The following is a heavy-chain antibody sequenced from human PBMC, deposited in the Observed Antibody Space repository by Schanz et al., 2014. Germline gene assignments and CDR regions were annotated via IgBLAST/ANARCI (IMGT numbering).Heavy chain of an antibody. CDR1: GYIFGSHG. J-gene: IGHJ3*02. V-gene: IGHV1-18*01. CDR3: ARVHITTCRYNSTSAFDI. CDR2: INAHTGNT. D-gene: IGHD2-2*01. Sequence: QLMQYGSEVRKPGASVKVSCKASGYIFGSHGMTWVRQAPGQGPELMGWINAHTGNTQYAQKFQGIVNMTRDTVTTTVHLELTRRRTDATAIYYCARVHITTCRYNSTSAFDIWGQGTRVTVSS.